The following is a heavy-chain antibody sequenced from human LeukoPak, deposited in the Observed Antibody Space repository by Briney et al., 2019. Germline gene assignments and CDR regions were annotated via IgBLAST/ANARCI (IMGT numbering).Heavy chain of an antibody. CDR3: AKHGRRSRSSPYNYCYYDMDV. J-gene: IGHJ6*03. Sequence: GESLKISCKGSGYSFTSYWIGWVRQMPGKGLEWMGIIYPGDSDTRYSPSFQGQVTISADKSISTAYLQWSSLKASDTAMYYCAKHGRRSRSSPYNYCYYDMDVWGKGTTVTVYS. D-gene: IGHD6-6*01. CDR1: GYSFTSYW. V-gene: IGHV5-51*01. CDR2: IYPGDSDT.